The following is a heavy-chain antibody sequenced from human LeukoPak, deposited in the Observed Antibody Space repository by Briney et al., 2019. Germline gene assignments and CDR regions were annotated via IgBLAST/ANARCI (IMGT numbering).Heavy chain of an antibody. CDR2: MNPNSGNT. D-gene: IGHD2-15*01. J-gene: IGHJ4*02. V-gene: IGHV1-8*01. Sequence: GASVKVSCKASGDTFSSYGISWVRQAPGQGLEWMGWMNPNSGNTGYAQKFQGRVTMTRNTSISTAYMELSSLRSEDTAVYYCATGYCSGGSCFDFDYWGQGTLVTVSS. CDR3: ATGYCSGGSCFDFDY. CDR1: GDTFSSYG.